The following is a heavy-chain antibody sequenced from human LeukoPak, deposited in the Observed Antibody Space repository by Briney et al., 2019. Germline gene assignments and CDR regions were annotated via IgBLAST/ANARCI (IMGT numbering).Heavy chain of an antibody. CDR3: AKGSGSSCYSPCDY. Sequence: GGSLRLSCAASGLTFGNYAMSWVRRAPGKGLEWVSVICANDGNTYYADAVKGRFTISRDNSKDTLYLQMDSLRAEDTAVYYCAKGSGSSCYSPCDYWGQGILVTVSS. D-gene: IGHD2-15*01. J-gene: IGHJ4*02. CDR1: GLTFGNYA. V-gene: IGHV3-23*01. CDR2: ICANDGNT.